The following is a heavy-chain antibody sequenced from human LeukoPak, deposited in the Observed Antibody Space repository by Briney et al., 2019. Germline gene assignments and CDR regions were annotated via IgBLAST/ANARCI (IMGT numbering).Heavy chain of an antibody. V-gene: IGHV2-5*01. CDR1: GFSLSTSGVG. Sequence: SGPTLVKPTQTLTLTCTFSGFSLSTSGVGVGWIRQPPGKALEWLALIYWNDDKRYSPSLKSRLTITKDTSKNQVVLTMTNMDPVDTATYYRAHSSYYDFWSGYYTGFDYWGQGTLVTVSS. CDR2: IYWNDDK. D-gene: IGHD3-3*01. J-gene: IGHJ4*02. CDR3: AHSSYYDFWSGYYTGFDY.